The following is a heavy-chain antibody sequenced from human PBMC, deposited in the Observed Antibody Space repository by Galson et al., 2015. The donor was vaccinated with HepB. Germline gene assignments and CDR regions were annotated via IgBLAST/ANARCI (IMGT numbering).Heavy chain of an antibody. J-gene: IGHJ6*03. CDR1: GDSVSSNSAA. CDR2: TYYRSKWYN. CDR3: ARAGYSSGWRYYYYYYYMDV. D-gene: IGHD6-19*01. V-gene: IGHV6-1*01. Sequence: CAISGDSVSSNSAAWNWIRQSPSRGLEWLGRTYYRSKWYNDYAVSVKSRITINPDTSKNQFSLQLNSVTPEDTAVYYCARAGYSSGWRYYYYYYYMDVWGKGTTVTVSS.